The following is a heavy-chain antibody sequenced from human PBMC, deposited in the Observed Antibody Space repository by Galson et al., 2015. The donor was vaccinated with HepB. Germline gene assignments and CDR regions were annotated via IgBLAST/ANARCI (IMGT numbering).Heavy chain of an antibody. J-gene: IGHJ4*02. CDR2: ISGSGGST. D-gene: IGHD6-19*01. CDR1: GFTFSSYA. V-gene: IGHV3-23*01. CDR3: AKDPKSSGWFYQADY. Sequence: SLRLSCAASGFTFSSYAMSWVRQAPGKGLEWVSAISGSGGSTYYADSVKGRFTISRDNSKNTLYLQMNSLRAEDTAVYYCAKDPKSSGWFYQADYWGQGTLVTVSS.